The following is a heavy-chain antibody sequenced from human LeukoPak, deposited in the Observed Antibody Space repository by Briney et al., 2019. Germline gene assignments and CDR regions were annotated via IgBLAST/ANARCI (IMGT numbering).Heavy chain of an antibody. V-gene: IGHV4-4*07. J-gene: IGHJ5*02. CDR3: AGSVAGTGHGWFDP. D-gene: IGHD6-19*01. CDR2: IYTSGST. CDR1: GGSISSYY. Sequence: SETLSLTCTVSGGSISSYYWSWIRQPAGKGLEWIGRIYTSGSTNYNPSLKSRVTMSVDTSKNQFSLKLSSVTAAGTAVYYCAGSVAGTGHGWFDPWGQGTLVTVSS.